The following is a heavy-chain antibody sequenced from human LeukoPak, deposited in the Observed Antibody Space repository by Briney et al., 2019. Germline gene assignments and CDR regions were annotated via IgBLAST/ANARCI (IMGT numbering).Heavy chain of an antibody. Sequence: SQTLSLTCAISGDSVSSNSAAWNWIRQSPSRGLEWLGRTYYRSKWYNDYAVSVKSRITINPDTSKNKFSLQLNSVTPEDTAVYYCARVLNTAMVSHWYFDLWGRGTLVTVSS. CDR3: ARVLNTAMVSHWYFDL. CDR1: GDSVSSNSAA. J-gene: IGHJ2*01. V-gene: IGHV6-1*01. CDR2: TYYRSKWYN. D-gene: IGHD5-18*01.